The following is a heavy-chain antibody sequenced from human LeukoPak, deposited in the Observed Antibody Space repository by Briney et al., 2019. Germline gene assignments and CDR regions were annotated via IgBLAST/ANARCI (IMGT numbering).Heavy chain of an antibody. Sequence: GASVKVSCKTSGYTFCTYYVHWVRQTPGQGLEWMAAINPSDIKKYYAQELQGRVAVTWDTSTSTVYMELSSLRSEDTAVYYCARESGDITAPKKNFDFWGQGTLITVSS. V-gene: IGHV1-46*01. J-gene: IGHJ4*02. D-gene: IGHD6-13*01. CDR2: INPSDIKK. CDR3: ARESGDITAPKKNFDF. CDR1: GYTFCTYY.